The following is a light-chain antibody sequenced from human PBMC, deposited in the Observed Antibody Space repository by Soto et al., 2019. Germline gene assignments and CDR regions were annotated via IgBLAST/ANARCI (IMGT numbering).Light chain of an antibody. J-gene: IGKJ4*01. V-gene: IGKV3-20*01. CDR1: QSVSSSL. CDR2: AAS. CDR3: QQYGSAPFT. Sequence: EVVLTQSPGILSSSPGERVTLSCRASQSVSSSLLNWYQQKPDQAPRLLIYAASNSAAGIPDRCSGSGSGKDSILTISRLEPEDVAVYYCQQYGSAPFTFGGGTKVEIK.